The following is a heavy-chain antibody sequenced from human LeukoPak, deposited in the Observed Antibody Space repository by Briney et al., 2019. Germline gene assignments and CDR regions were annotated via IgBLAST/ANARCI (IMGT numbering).Heavy chain of an antibody. Sequence: SETLSLTCTVSGGSISNAFYYWGWIRQSPGKGLEWIGSIYYAGCTYYNPSLKSRVTISVDTSKNQFSLKLISVTAADTAVYYCAALELKDRIGQWLVGVDYWGQGTLVTVSS. CDR2: IYYAGCT. V-gene: IGHV4-39*07. CDR1: GGSISNAFYY. J-gene: IGHJ4*02. CDR3: AALELKDRIGQWLVGVDY. D-gene: IGHD6-19*01.